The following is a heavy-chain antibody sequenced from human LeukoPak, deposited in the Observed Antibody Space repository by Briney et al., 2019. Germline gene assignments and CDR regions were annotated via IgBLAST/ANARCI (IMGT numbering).Heavy chain of an antibody. CDR2: IKQDGSEK. D-gene: IGHD2-2*01. CDR3: ARVPAYQLLLDS. V-gene: IGHV3-7*01. CDR1: GFTFSNYW. Sequence: PGGSLRLSCAASGFTFSNYWMSWVRQAPGKGLEWVAKIKQDGSEKYYGDSVKGRFTISRDNAKNSLYLQMNSLRAEDTAVYYCARVPAYQLLLDSWGQGTLVTVSS. J-gene: IGHJ5*01.